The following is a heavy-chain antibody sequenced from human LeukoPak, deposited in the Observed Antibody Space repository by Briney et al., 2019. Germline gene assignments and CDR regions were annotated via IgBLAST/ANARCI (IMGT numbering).Heavy chain of an antibody. CDR3: ASYSGTGHYYYGMDV. CDR2: INAGNGNT. V-gene: IGHV1-3*01. J-gene: IGHJ6*02. CDR1: GYTFTSYA. D-gene: IGHD1-1*01. Sequence: ASVTVSCKASGYTFTSYAMHWVRQAPGQRLEWMGWINAGNGNTKYSQKFQGRVTITRDTSASTAYMELSSLRSEDTAVYYCASYSGTGHYYYGMDVWGQGTTVTVSS.